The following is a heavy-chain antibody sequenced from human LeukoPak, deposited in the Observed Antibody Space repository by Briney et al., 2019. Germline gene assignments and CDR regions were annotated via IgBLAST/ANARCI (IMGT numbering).Heavy chain of an antibody. CDR1: GGSISSYY. CDR3: ARMLYDAFDI. V-gene: IGHV4-4*07. CDR2: IYTSGST. J-gene: IGHJ3*02. D-gene: IGHD2-8*01. Sequence: SETLSLTCTVSGGSISSYYWSWIRQPAGKGLEWIGRIYTSGSTNYNPSLKSRFTISVDTSKNQLSLRLNSVTAADTAVYYCARMLYDAFDIWGQGTMVTVSS.